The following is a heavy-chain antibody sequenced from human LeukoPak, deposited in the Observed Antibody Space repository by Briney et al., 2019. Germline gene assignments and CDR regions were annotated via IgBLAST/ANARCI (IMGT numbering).Heavy chain of an antibody. CDR1: GFTFSRNA. V-gene: IGHV3-23*01. CDR2: ISGSGGTT. CDR3: ARSVLQSFEIDY. J-gene: IGHJ4*02. Sequence: GGSLRLSCAASGFTFSRNAMSWVRQAPGKGLEWVSTISGSGGTTYYADSVKGRFTISRDNSKNTLNLQMNSLRAEDTAIYYCARSVLQSFEIDYWGQGTPVTVSS. D-gene: IGHD3-9*01.